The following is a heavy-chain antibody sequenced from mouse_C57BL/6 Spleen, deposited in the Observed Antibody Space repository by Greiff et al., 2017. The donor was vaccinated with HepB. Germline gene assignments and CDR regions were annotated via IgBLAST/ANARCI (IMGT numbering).Heavy chain of an antibody. V-gene: IGHV5-9*01. CDR2: ISGGGGNT. J-gene: IGHJ2*01. D-gene: IGHD1-1*01. CDR1: GFTFSSYT. Sequence: EVNLVESGGGLVKPGGSLKLSCAASGFTFSSYTMSWVRQTPEKRLEWVATISGGGGNTYYPDSVKGRFTISRDNAKNTLYLQMSSLRSEDTALYYCARITTVVAPFDYWGQGTTLTVSS. CDR3: ARITTVVAPFDY.